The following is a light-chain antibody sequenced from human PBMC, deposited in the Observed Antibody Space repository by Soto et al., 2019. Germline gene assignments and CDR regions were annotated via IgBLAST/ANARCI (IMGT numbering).Light chain of an antibody. V-gene: IGKV3-15*01. CDR1: ESVSTN. CDR2: GAS. Sequence: EIEMTQSPATLSLAPGERVTLSCRASESVSTNLAWYQQKAGQAPRLLIYGASTMPTGIPARFSGSGSGTEFTLTISGLQSEYFAVYYCQQYSISRTFGQGTKVEIK. CDR3: QQYSISRT. J-gene: IGKJ1*01.